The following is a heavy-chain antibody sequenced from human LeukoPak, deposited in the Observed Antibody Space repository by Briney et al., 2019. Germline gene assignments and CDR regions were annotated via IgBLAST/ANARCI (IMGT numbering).Heavy chain of an antibody. V-gene: IGHV1-2*02. D-gene: IGHD5-12*01. CDR1: GYTFTSYY. CDR2: INPNSGGT. J-gene: IGHJ4*02. CDR3: ARDNRGGYDPFDY. Sequence: ASVKVSCKASGYTFTSYYMHWVRQAPGQGLEWMGWINPNSGGTNYAQKFQGRVTMTRDTSISTAYMELSRLRSDDTAVYYCARDNRGGYDPFDYWGQGTLVTVSS.